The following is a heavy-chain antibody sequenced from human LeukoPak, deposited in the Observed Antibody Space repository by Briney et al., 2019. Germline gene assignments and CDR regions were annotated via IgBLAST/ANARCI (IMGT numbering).Heavy chain of an antibody. CDR2: IRYDGSNK. CDR3: AIPPDYYDSSGLY. V-gene: IGHV3-30*02. CDR1: GFTFSSYG. D-gene: IGHD3-22*01. Sequence: PGGSLRLSCAASGFTFSSYGMHWVRQAPGKGLEWVAFIRYDGSNKYYADSVKGRFTISRDNSKNTLYLQMNSLRAEDTAVYYCAIPPDYYDSSGLYWGQGTLVTVSS. J-gene: IGHJ4*02.